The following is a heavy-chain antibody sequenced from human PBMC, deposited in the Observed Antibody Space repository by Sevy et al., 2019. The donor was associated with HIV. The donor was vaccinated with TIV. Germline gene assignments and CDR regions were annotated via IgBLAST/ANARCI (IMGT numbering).Heavy chain of an antibody. CDR2: IKSKTDGGTT. CDR1: GFTFSNAW. CDR3: TTDPGYCSGGSCCNDAFDI. D-gene: IGHD2-15*01. Sequence: GGSLRLSCAASGFTFSNAWMSWVRQAPGKGLEWVGRIKSKTDGGTTDYAAPVKGRFTISRDDSKNTLYLQMNSLKTEDTAVYYCTTDPGYCSGGSCCNDAFDIWGQGTMVTVSS. V-gene: IGHV3-15*01. J-gene: IGHJ3*02.